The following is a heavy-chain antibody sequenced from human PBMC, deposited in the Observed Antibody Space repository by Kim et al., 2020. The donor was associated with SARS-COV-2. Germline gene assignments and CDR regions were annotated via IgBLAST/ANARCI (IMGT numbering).Heavy chain of an antibody. CDR2: T. CDR3: ARDAVSYGMDV. J-gene: IGHJ6*02. Sequence: TYHPDSVKGRITNSRHNSKNTLYLQMNSLRAEDTAVYYCARDAVSYGMDVWGQGTTVTVSS. D-gene: IGHD4-17*01. V-gene: IGHV3-53*04.